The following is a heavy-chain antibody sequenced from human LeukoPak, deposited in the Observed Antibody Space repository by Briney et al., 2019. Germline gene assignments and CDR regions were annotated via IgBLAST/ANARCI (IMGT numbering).Heavy chain of an antibody. CDR3: ARHLDCSSTSCYIGSWFDP. J-gene: IGHJ5*02. CDR1: GGSISNYY. D-gene: IGHD2-2*02. Sequence: SETLSLTCTVSGGSISNYYWGWIRQPPGKGLEWIGSIYYSGSTYYNPSLKSRVTISVDTSKNQFSLKLSSVTAADTAVYYCARHLDCSSTSCYIGSWFDPWGQGTLVTVSS. V-gene: IGHV4-39*01. CDR2: IYYSGST.